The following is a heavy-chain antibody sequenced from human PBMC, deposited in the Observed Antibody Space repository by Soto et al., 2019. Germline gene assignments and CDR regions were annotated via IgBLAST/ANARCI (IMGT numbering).Heavy chain of an antibody. CDR2: IFYLGSS. V-gene: IGHV4-39*01. Sequence: SETLSLTCTVSGDSIISSDFYWGWVREPPGKCLEWIGSIFYLGSSHYNPSLKSRVTMSVDTSKNQFSLRLGSVTAADTALYFCARHSLALRKNNWFDPWGQGIMVTVSS. D-gene: IGHD3-3*02. CDR1: GDSIISSDFY. CDR3: ARHSLALRKNNWFDP. J-gene: IGHJ5*02.